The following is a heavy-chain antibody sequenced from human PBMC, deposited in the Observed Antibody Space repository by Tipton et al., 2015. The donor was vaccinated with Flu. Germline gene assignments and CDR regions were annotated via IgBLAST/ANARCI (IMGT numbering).Heavy chain of an antibody. CDR3: ARQPHTTPPGDNWFDP. CDR1: GDSVSGNSAA. J-gene: IGHJ5*02. Sequence: TLSLTCVISGDSVSGNSAAWTWFRQSPSRGLEWLGRTYFRSKWNTEYAASVRSRITIDRDTSKNQFSLHLNSMAPEDTAVYYCARQPHTTPPGDNWFDPWGQGILVTVSS. D-gene: IGHD1-14*01. CDR2: TYFRSKWNT. V-gene: IGHV6-1*01.